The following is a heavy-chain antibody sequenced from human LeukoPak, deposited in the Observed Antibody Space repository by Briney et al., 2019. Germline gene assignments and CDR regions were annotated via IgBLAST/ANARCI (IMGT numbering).Heavy chain of an antibody. D-gene: IGHD5-18*01. CDR3: ARTTEGGYTYDYFYYYYMDV. CDR1: GGSISSGSYY. V-gene: IGHV4-61*02. CDR2: IYTSGST. J-gene: IGHJ6*03. Sequence: SQTLSLTCTVSGGSISSGSYYWSWIRQPAGKGLEWIGRIYTSGSTNYNPSLKSRVTISVDTSKNQFSLKLSSVTAADTAVYFCARTTEGGYTYDYFYYYYMDVWGKGTTVTVSS.